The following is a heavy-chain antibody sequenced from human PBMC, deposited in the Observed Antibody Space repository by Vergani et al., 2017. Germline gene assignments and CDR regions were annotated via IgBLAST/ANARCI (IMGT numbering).Heavy chain of an antibody. Sequence: QVQLVESGGGVVQPGRSLRLSCAASGFTFNQYGMHWVRQAPGKGLEWVAVTWYDGNNKQYADSVKGRFTISRDNSKSTMYLQMNSLRDEDTGVYYCARDLGRSSGPIPTDYWGQGTLVTVSS. D-gene: IGHD3-22*01. CDR1: GFTFNQYG. CDR2: TWYDGNNK. V-gene: IGHV3-33*01. CDR3: ARDLGRSSGPIPTDY. J-gene: IGHJ4*02.